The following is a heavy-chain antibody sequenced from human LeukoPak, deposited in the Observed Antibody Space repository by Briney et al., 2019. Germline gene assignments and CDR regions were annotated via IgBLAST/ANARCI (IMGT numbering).Heavy chain of an antibody. CDR1: GGSISSYY. CDR3: ARALNYDVLTGYLTPLYYFDY. J-gene: IGHJ4*02. CDR2: IYYSGST. Sequence: SETLSLTCTVSGGSISSYYWSWIRQPPGKGLEWIGFIYYSGSTNYNPSLKSRVTLSVDTSRNQFSLKLSSVTAADTAVYYCARALNYDVLTGYLTPLYYFDYWGQGTLVTVSS. D-gene: IGHD3-9*01. V-gene: IGHV4-59*01.